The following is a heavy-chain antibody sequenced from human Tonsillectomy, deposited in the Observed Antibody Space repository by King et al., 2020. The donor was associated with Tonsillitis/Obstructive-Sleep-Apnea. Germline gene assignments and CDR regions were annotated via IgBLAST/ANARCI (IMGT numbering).Heavy chain of an antibody. CDR3: VHTVTTITDFDY. Sequence: TLKESGPTLVKPPQTLTLTCTFSGFSLSTSGVGVGWIRQPPGQALEWLALIYWDDDKRYSPSLKSRLTITKDTSKNQVVLTMINMDPVDTATYYCVHTVTTITDFDYWGQGALVTVSS. V-gene: IGHV2-5*02. J-gene: IGHJ4*02. CDR1: GFSLSTSGVG. CDR2: IYWDDDK. D-gene: IGHD4-11*01.